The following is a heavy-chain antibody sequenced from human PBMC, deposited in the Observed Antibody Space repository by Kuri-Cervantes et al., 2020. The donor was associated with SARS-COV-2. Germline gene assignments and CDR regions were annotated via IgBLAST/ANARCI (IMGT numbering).Heavy chain of an antibody. CDR2: ISSSGSTI. CDR3: AKDLDCSSTSCYDRSPHFGY. J-gene: IGHJ4*02. D-gene: IGHD2-2*01. Sequence: GESLKISCAASGFTFSDYYMSWIRQAPGKGLEWVSYISSSGSTIYYADSVKGRFTISRDNSKNTLYLQTNSLRAEDTAVYYCAKDLDCSSTSCYDRSPHFGYWGQGTLVTVSS. V-gene: IGHV3-11*04. CDR1: GFTFSDYY.